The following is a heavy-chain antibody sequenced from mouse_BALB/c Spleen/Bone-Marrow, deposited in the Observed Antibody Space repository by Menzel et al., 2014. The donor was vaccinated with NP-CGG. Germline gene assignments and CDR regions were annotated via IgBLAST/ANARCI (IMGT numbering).Heavy chain of an antibody. Sequence: VLLKQSGAELVKPGASVRLSCTTSGFNFKDTFVHWVRQRPAQGLEWIGRIDPANGNAKNGPQFQAKATITAETSSNTAPIRIGSITNEYTDVDCYLRDGNNVNYSMGYWGRGTALTVS. V-gene: IGHV14-3*02. D-gene: IGHD2-1*01. CDR3: LRDGNNVNYSMGY. CDR1: GFNFKDTF. CDR2: IDPANGNA. J-gene: IGHJ2*01.